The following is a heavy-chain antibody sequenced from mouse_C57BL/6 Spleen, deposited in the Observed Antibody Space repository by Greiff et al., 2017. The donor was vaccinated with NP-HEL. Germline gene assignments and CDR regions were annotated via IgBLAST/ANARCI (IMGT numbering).Heavy chain of an antibody. CDR3: AIHREGGFFDY. D-gene: IGHD2-14*01. V-gene: IGHV1-82*01. Sequence: QVQLQQSGPELVKPGASVKISCKASGYAFSSSWMNWVKQRPGKGLEWIGRIYPGDGDTNYNGKFKGKATLTADKSSSTAYMQLSNLTSEDSAVYYCAIHREGGFFDYWGQGTTLTVSS. J-gene: IGHJ2*01. CDR1: GYAFSSSW. CDR2: IYPGDGDT.